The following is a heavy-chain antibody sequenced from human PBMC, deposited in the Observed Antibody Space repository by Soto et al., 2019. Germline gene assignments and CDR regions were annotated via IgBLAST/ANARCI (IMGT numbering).Heavy chain of an antibody. CDR3: VRDWSTFWGMDV. CDR1: GFTFSTYW. J-gene: IGHJ6*02. V-gene: IGHV3-7*01. Sequence: GGSLRLSCAASGFTFSTYWMNWVRQAPGKGLEWVANIKQDGGEKYYVDSVKGRFAISRDNAKDSLFLQMNNLRAEDTAVYYCVRDWSTFWGMDVWGQGTTVTSP. CDR2: IKQDGGEK.